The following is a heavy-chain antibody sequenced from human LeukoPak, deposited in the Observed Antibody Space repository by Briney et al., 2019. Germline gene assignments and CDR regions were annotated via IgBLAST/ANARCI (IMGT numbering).Heavy chain of an antibody. J-gene: IGHJ4*02. CDR1: GGSISSYY. V-gene: IGHV4-59*01. Sequence: SETLSLTCTVSGGSISSYYWSWVRQPPGKGLEWIGYIYYSGSTNYNPSLKSRVTLSVDTSKNQFSLKLSSVTPADTAVYYCVRGGIVGSTARIPLFDYWGQGTLDTVSS. CDR2: IYYSGST. CDR3: VRGGIVGSTARIPLFDY. D-gene: IGHD1-26*01.